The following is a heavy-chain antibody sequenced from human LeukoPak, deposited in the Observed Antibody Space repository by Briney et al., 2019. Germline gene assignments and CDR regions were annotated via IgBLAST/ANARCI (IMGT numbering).Heavy chain of an antibody. CDR1: GGSISSYS. CDR3: ARVDGSCSGGSCPSGNWFDP. Sequence: SETLSLTCTVSGGSISSYSWSWIRQPAGKGLEWIGRFHTRGSTNYNPSLKSRVIISVDTSKNQFSLKLNSVTAADTAVYYCARVDGSCSGGSCPSGNWFDPWGQGTLVTVSS. V-gene: IGHV4-4*07. J-gene: IGHJ5*02. D-gene: IGHD2-15*01. CDR2: FHTRGST.